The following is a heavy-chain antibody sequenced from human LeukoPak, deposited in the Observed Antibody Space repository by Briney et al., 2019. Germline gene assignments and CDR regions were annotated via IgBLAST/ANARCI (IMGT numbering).Heavy chain of an antibody. V-gene: IGHV3-11*01. Sequence: SGGSLRLSCAASGFTFSDYYMSWIRQAPGKGLEWVSYITSSGSTIYYADSVKGRLTTSRDHSKNSLYLQMNSLTREDTGVNDCAREGISQNFYYYYMDVWGKGTTVTVSS. CDR1: GFTFSDYY. CDR2: ITSSGSTI. J-gene: IGHJ6*03. CDR3: AREGISQNFYYYYMDV. D-gene: IGHD2/OR15-2a*01.